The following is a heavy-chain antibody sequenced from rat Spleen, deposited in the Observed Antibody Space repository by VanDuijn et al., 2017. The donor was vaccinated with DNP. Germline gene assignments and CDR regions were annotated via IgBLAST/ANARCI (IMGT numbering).Heavy chain of an antibody. Sequence: EVQLVESGGGLVQPGRSLKLSCTASGFTFSDYYMAWVRQAPTKGLEWVAYLTYDGGNTYYRDSVRGRFTISRDNAKSTLYLHMNSLRSEDMATYYCAKDPEYYGFQGYFDYWGQGVMVTVSS. CDR2: LTYDGGNT. D-gene: IGHD1-6*01. J-gene: IGHJ2*01. CDR3: AKDPEYYGFQGYFDY. CDR1: GFTFSDYY. V-gene: IGHV5-20*01.